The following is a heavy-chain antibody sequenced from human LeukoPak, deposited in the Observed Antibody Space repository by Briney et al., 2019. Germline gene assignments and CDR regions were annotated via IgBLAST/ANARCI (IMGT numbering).Heavy chain of an antibody. Sequence: PGGSLRLSCAASGFSFTSYWMHWVRQAPGKGLEWVANIRQDGSEKSYVDSVKGRFTISRDNAKKSLYLQMNSLRAEDTAVYYCAREGVGATFDYWGQGTLVTVSS. CDR3: AREGVGATFDY. CDR1: GFSFTSYW. J-gene: IGHJ4*02. V-gene: IGHV3-7*01. D-gene: IGHD1-26*01. CDR2: IRQDGSEK.